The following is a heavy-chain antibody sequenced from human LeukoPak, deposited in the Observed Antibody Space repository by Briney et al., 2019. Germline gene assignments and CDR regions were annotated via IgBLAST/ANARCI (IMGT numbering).Heavy chain of an antibody. D-gene: IGHD3-22*01. V-gene: IGHV3-11*04. CDR1: GFTFSDYY. Sequence: GGSLRLSCAASGFTFSDYYMNWIRQAPGKGLEWVSYISSSSSTIYYADSVKGRFTISRDNAKNTVSLQMNSLRADDTAVYFCASPGPLYDTSGYYFDDAFDIWGQGTMVTVSS. CDR2: ISSSSSTI. J-gene: IGHJ3*02. CDR3: ASPGPLYDTSGYYFDDAFDI.